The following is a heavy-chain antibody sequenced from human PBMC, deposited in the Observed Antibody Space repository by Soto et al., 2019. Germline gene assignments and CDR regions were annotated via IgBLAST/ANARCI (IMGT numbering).Heavy chain of an antibody. D-gene: IGHD7-27*01. Sequence: VQLLESGGDLVQPGGPRSSPGVPPGSILKTIPMGGVAQVPGKGLDWVPTIGGTDGDGEGVPWYEGSVKGRFTISRDSSANTLFLHMDNLRAEDSALYYCVKRGRNWGAFDFWGQGTTVVVSS. V-gene: IGHV3-23*01. CDR3: VKRGRNWGAFDF. J-gene: IGHJ3*01. CDR2: IGGTDGDGEGVP. CDR1: GSILKTIP.